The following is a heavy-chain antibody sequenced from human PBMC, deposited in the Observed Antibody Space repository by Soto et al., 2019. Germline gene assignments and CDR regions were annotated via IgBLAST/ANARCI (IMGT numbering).Heavy chain of an antibody. CDR1: GFTFSSYG. Sequence: GGSLRLSCAASGFTFSSYGMHWVRQAPGKGLEWVSSISNSGGSTYYADSVKGRFTISRDNSKNSLYLQMNSLRAEDTAVYYCARETYYDFWSGSPDAFDIWGQGTMVTVSS. V-gene: IGHV3-NL1*01. J-gene: IGHJ3*02. D-gene: IGHD3-3*01. CDR2: ISNSGGST. CDR3: ARETYYDFWSGSPDAFDI.